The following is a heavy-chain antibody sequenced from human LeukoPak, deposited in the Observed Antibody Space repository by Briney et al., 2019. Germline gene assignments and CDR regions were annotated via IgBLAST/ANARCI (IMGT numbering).Heavy chain of an antibody. CDR2: IDYSGST. CDR3: ARFYGSGSYYLKNYYFDY. V-gene: IGHV4-31*03. CDR1: GGSIGSGGYY. D-gene: IGHD3-10*01. J-gene: IGHJ4*02. Sequence: SETLSLTCTVSGGSIGSGGYYWSWIRQRPGKGLEWIGYIDYSGSTYYNPSLKSRVTISVDTSKNQFSLKLSSVTAADTAVYYCARFYGSGSYYLKNYYFDYWGQGTLVTVSS.